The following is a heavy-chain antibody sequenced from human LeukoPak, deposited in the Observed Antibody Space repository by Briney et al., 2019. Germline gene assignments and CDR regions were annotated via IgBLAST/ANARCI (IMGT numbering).Heavy chain of an antibody. CDR3: ANSGYCSGTTCYTLDY. V-gene: IGHV1-69-2*01. CDR1: GYTFSGYY. D-gene: IGHD2-2*02. Sequence: ASVKVSCKASGYTFSGYYMHWVRQAPGRGLEWMGRVDPEDGETIYAEKFQGRVTITADTSIDTAYMELSSLRSEDTAVYYCANSGYCSGTTCYTLDYWGQGTLVTVSS. J-gene: IGHJ4*02. CDR2: VDPEDGET.